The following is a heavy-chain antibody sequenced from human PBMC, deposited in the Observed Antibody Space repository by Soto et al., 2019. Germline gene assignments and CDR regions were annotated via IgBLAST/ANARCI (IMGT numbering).Heavy chain of an antibody. CDR1: GGSVSSESYY. J-gene: IGHJ5*02. V-gene: IGHV4-61*01. D-gene: IGHD2-21*01. CDR2: VENSGST. CDR3: ARERGDSHWIDP. Sequence: PSETLSFTCSVSGGSVSSESYYWSWIRQTPGKGLEWIGNVENSGSTKYNPSLKSRVTISVDTSKNQFSLKLSSVTGADTAVYYCARERGDSHWIDPWGQGTLVTVS.